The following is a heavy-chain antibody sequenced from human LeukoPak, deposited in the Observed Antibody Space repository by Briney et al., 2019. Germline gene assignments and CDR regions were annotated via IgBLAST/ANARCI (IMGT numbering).Heavy chain of an antibody. CDR3: ARGPYNWNNDYYYYMDV. D-gene: IGHD1/OR15-1a*01. Sequence: GASVTVSCKASGYTFTSYGIDWVRQATGQGLEWMGWMNPNSGNTGYAQKFQGRVTITRNTSISTAYMELSSLRSEDTAVYYCARGPYNWNNDYYYYMDVWGKGTTVTVSS. CDR1: GYTFTSYG. CDR2: MNPNSGNT. V-gene: IGHV1-8*03. J-gene: IGHJ6*03.